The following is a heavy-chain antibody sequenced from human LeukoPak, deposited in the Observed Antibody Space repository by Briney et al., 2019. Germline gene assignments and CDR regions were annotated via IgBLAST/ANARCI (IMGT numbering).Heavy chain of an antibody. D-gene: IGHD3-22*01. Sequence: PSPSLSPTCTLAGHSINSYSWTSIRQPPGNGLEWIGYIHVRGLTNYSPSLRPRLTISRDTSKNQVSLSLTSLPAAPPPVHLCARLFFDYSDGGVSYGGPHLPDGGQGTLVSVSS. CDR3: ARLFFDYSDGGVSYGGPHLPD. V-gene: IGHV4-59*07. J-gene: IGHJ4*02. CDR2: IHVRGLT. CDR1: GHSINSYS.